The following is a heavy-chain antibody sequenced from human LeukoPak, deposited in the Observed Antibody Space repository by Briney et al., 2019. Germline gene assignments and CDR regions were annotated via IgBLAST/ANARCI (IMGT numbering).Heavy chain of an antibody. Sequence: SETLSLTCTVSGGSISSSSYYWGWIRQPPGKGLEWIGNCYYRGSTTYNPSLKSRVTISVDTSKNQFSLKLSSVTAADTAVYYCARGSSAAGRLQNRQHDYWGQGTLVTVSS. J-gene: IGHJ4*02. CDR2: CYYRGST. CDR1: GGSISSSSYY. CDR3: ARGSSAAGRLQNRQHDY. D-gene: IGHD6-19*01. V-gene: IGHV4-39*01.